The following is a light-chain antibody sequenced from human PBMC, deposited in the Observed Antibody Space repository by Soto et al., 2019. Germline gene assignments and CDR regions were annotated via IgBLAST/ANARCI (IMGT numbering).Light chain of an antibody. CDR1: QSVTSNY. V-gene: IGKV3-20*01. CDR3: QQYGSSPQT. J-gene: IGKJ1*01. CDR2: GAS. Sequence: EIVLTQSPGTLSLSPGERATLSCGASQSVTSNYLAWYQQKPGQAPRLLIFGASIRVKGIPDRFSGSGSGTDFTLTISRLEPEDFAVYYCQQYGSSPQTFGQGTKVDI.